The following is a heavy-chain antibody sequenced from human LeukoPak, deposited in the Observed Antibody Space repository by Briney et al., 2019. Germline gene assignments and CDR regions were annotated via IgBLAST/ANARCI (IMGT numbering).Heavy chain of an antibody. V-gene: IGHV3-30*02. CDR3: AKDLRQSEQLLKTSNWFDP. Sequence: GGSLRLSCAASGFIFTNYGMHWVRQAPGKGLEGVAFIQYDGSNKYYADSVKGRFTISRDNSKNTLYLQMNSLRAEDTAVYYCAKDLRQSEQLLKTSNWFDPWGQGTLVTVSS. J-gene: IGHJ5*02. D-gene: IGHD6-19*01. CDR2: IQYDGSNK. CDR1: GFIFTNYG.